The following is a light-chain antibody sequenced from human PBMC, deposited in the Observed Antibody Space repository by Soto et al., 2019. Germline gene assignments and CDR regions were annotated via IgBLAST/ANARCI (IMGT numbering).Light chain of an antibody. J-gene: IGLJ2*01. CDR2: LNSDGSH. CDR1: SGHSSYA. V-gene: IGLV4-69*01. CDR3: QTWGTGIRV. Sequence: QSVLTQSPSASASLGASVKLTCTLSSGHSSYAIAWHQQQPEKGPRYLMKLNSDGSHSKGDGLPDRFSGSSAGAERYLTIAGLQSEDEADYYCQTWGTGIRVFGGGTKLTVL.